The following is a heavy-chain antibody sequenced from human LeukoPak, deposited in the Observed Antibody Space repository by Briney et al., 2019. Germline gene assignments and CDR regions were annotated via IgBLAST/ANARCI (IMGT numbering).Heavy chain of an antibody. V-gene: IGHV4-59*08. CDR3: ARLAGYSGFDY. D-gene: IGHD5-12*01. CDR2: IYYRGNT. CDR1: GGSINNYY. Sequence: SETLSLTCTVSGGSINNYYWSWIRQPPGKGLEWIGYIYYRGNTNYNPSLKSRVTISVDTSKNQFSLKLSSVTAADTAVYYCARLAGYSGFDYWGQGTLVTVSS. J-gene: IGHJ4*02.